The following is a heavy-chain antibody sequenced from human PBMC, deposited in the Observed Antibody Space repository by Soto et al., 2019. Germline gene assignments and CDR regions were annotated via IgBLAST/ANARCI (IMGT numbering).Heavy chain of an antibody. D-gene: IGHD5-12*01. CDR3: ARDKNGYNYFDY. V-gene: IGHV4-31*03. Sequence: PSETLSLTCTVSGCSISSGGYYWSWIRQHPGKGLEWIGYIYYSGSTYYNPSLKSRVTISVDTSKNQFSLKLSSVTAADTAVYYCARDKNGYNYFDYWGQGTLVTVSS. CDR1: GCSISSGGYY. J-gene: IGHJ4*02. CDR2: IYYSGST.